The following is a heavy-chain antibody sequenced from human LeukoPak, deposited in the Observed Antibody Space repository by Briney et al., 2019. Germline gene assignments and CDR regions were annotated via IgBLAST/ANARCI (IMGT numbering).Heavy chain of an antibody. CDR3: TIIKMRPRAGETTGGVEDS. V-gene: IGHV3-7*01. J-gene: IGHJ4*02. CDR2: IKQDGREK. D-gene: IGHD1-1*01. CDR1: GFTFSNFW. Sequence: PGGSLRLSCAASGFTFSNFWMTWVRQAPGKGLEWVATIKQDGREKYYVDSVKGRFSISRDNAKSSVYLQMDSLRAEDTSVYYRTIIKMRPRAGETTGGVEDSWGQGTLVTVSS.